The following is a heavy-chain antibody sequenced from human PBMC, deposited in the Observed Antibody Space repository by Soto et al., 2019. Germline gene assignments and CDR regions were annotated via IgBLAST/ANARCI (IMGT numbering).Heavy chain of an antibody. D-gene: IGHD3-22*01. CDR1: CSSITSYW. V-gene: IGHV5-51*01. Sequence: GASVKISSRTSCSSITSYWIAGVRQMAGKGLEWMGSICPSDADTRYSPSFQGKVTISADRSTSTVFLEWASLKASDTAVYFCARKDKSGYFTSFDPWGQGTLVTVSS. CDR3: ARKDKSGYFTSFDP. J-gene: IGHJ5*02. CDR2: ICPSDADT.